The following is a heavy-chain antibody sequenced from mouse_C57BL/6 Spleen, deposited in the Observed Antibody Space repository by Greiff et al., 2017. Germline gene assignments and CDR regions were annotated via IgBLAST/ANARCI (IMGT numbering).Heavy chain of an antibody. CDR2: IYPGSGNT. V-gene: IGHV1-76*01. CDR3: ARGIYYYGHFDY. CDR1: GYTFTDYY. Sequence: QVQLQQSGAELVRPGASVKLSCKASGYTFTDYYINWVKQRPGQGLEWIARIYPGSGNTYYNEKFKGKATLTAEKSSSTAYMQLSSLTSEDSAVYVCARGIYYYGHFDYWGKGTTLTVSS. J-gene: IGHJ2*01. D-gene: IGHD1-1*01.